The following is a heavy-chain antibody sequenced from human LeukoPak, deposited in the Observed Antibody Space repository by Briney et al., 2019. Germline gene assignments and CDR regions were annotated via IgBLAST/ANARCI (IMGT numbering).Heavy chain of an antibody. CDR3: ARDRRPQWAFDI. CDR1: GFTFSSYG. D-gene: IGHD2-8*01. Sequence: GGSLRLSCAASGFTFSSYGMNWVRQAPGKGLEWVSYISSSGSTIYYADSVKGRFTIPRDNAKNSLYLQMNSLRAEDTAVYYCARDRRPQWAFDIWGQGTMVTVSS. V-gene: IGHV3-48*04. CDR2: ISSSGSTI. J-gene: IGHJ3*02.